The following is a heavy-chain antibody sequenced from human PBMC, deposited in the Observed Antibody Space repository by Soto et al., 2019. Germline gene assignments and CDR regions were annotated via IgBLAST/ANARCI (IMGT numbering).Heavy chain of an antibody. CDR3: ARGGQECSSTGCSYNYYGMDV. Sequence: ASVKVSCKASGYTFAYYGIGWVRQAPGQGLEWLGWISAYNGNTHHAQNLQGRVTMTTDTSTSTAYMELRSLRSDDTAVYYCARGGQECSSTGCSYNYYGMDVWGQGTTVTVSS. V-gene: IGHV1-18*01. J-gene: IGHJ6*02. D-gene: IGHD2-2*01. CDR2: ISAYNGNT. CDR1: GYTFAYYG.